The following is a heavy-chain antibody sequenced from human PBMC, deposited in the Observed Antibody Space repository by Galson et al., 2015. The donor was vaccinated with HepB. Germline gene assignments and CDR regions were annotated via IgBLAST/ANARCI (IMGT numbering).Heavy chain of an antibody. CDR3: AKDPWWGKYCGGDCPTGYYYYGMDV. J-gene: IGHJ6*02. CDR2: TSYDGSKK. D-gene: IGHD2-21*02. Sequence: SLRPSCAASGFTFSSYAMHWVRQAPGKGLEWVAVTSYDGSKKYYAESVKGRFIISRDNSKNTLNLQMNSLRVEDTAVYYCAKDPWWGKYCGGDCPTGYYYYGMDVWGQGTTVTVSS. CDR1: GFTFSSYA. V-gene: IGHV3-30*18.